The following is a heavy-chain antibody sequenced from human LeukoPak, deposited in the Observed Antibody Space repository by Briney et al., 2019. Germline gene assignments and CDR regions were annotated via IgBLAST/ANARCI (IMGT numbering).Heavy chain of an antibody. V-gene: IGHV1-18*01. J-gene: IGHJ6*02. CDR2: ISAYNGNT. D-gene: IGHD3-16*01. CDR3: ARVASFWARYYYYGMDV. Sequence: ASVKVSCKASGYTFTSYGISWVRQAPGRGLEWMGWISAYNGNTNYAQKLQGRVTMTTDTSTSTAYMELRSLRSDDTAVYYCARVASFWARYYYYGMDVWGQGTTVTVSS. CDR1: GYTFTSYG.